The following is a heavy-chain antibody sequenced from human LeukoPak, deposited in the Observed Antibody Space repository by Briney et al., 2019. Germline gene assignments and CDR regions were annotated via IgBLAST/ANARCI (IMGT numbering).Heavy chain of an antibody. CDR1: GGTFSSYA. CDR2: TIPILGIA. Sequence: GSSVKVSCKASGGTFSSYAISWVRQAPGQGLEWMGRTIPILGIANYAQKFQGRVTITADKFTSTAYMELSSLRSEDTAVYYCASGRAYCGGDCYSRYYYGMDVWGQGTTVTVSS. CDR3: ASGRAYCGGDCYSRYYYGMDV. J-gene: IGHJ6*02. V-gene: IGHV1-69*04. D-gene: IGHD2-21*02.